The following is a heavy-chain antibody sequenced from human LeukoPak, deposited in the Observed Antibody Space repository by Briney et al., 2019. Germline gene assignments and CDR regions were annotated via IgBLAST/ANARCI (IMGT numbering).Heavy chain of an antibody. CDR3: ARVGGDYGDFHFDY. D-gene: IGHD4-17*01. J-gene: IGHJ4*02. CDR2: IYTSGST. V-gene: IGHV4-4*07. CDR1: GGSISSYY. Sequence: SETLSLTCTVSGGSISSYYWSWIRQPAGKGLEWIGRIYTSGSTNYNPSLKSRVTMSVDTSKNQFSLKLSSVTAADTAVYYCARVGGDYGDFHFDYWGQGTLVTVSS.